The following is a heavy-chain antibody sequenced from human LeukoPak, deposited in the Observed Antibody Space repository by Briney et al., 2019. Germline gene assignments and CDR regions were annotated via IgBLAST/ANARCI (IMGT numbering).Heavy chain of an antibody. J-gene: IGHJ4*02. D-gene: IGHD1-14*01. CDR1: GGSFSGYY. CDR3: AILTRVFDY. V-gene: IGHV4-34*01. Sequence: PSETLSLTCAVYGGSFSGYYWSWIRQPPGKGLEWIGEINHSGSTNYNPSLKSRVTISVDTSKNQFSLKLSSVTAAYTAVYYCAILTRVFDYWGQGTLVTVSS. CDR2: INHSGST.